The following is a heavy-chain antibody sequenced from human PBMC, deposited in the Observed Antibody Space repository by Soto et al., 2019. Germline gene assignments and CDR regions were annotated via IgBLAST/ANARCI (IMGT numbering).Heavy chain of an antibody. CDR1: GFPFSSYA. V-gene: IGHV3-23*01. CDR3: AKDLEYYEYYDFWSGYYVY. D-gene: IGHD3-3*01. Sequence: GSLRVSCAASGFPFSSYAMSWVRQAPGKGLEWVSAISGSGGSTYYADSVKGRFTISRDNSKNTLYLQMNSLRAEDTAVYYCAKDLEYYEYYDFWSGYYVYSGQGTLVTVSS. CDR2: ISGSGGST. J-gene: IGHJ4*02.